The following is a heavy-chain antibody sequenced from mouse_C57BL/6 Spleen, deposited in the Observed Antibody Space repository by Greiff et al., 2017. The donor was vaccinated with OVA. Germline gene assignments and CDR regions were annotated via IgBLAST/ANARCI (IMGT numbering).Heavy chain of an antibody. CDR2: INSDGGST. V-gene: IGHV5-2*01. CDR1: DYEFPSHD. Sequence: EVQLVEPGGGLVQPGESLKLSCESNDYEFPSHDMSWVRKTPEQRLELVAAINSDGGSTYYPHTMERRFIITGDKSKKTLYLQLSSLRSEDSAVYYCARQYHDSYWIDYWGQGTLVTVSA. CDR3: ARQYHDSYWIDY. D-gene: IGHD2-12*01. J-gene: IGHJ3*01.